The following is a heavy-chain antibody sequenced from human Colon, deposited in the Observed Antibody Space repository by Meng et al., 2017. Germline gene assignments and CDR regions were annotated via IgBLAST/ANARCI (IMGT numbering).Heavy chain of an antibody. CDR1: CGSVSNASYY. CDR2: IHYSGGS. D-gene: IGHD3-10*01. CDR3: ARFYGSRTFEVHDY. Sequence: VVRQVSGPGLVRPSETLSLTCIVSCGSVSNASYYWSWLRQPPGKGLEWIGRIHYSGGSNYNPPLKSRVTMSVDTSKNQVSMLLTSVTAADKAEYYCARFYGSRTFEVHDYWGQGTLVTVSS. V-gene: IGHV4-61*01. J-gene: IGHJ4*02.